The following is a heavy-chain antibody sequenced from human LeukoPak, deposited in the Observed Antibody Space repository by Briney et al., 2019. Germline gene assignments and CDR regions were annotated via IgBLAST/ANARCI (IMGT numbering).Heavy chain of an antibody. CDR3: ASHEGYAT. V-gene: IGHV1-46*01. D-gene: IGHD5-18*01. CDR2: INPSGGST. J-gene: IGHJ5*02. Sequence: ASVKVSCKASGYTFTSYYMHWVRQAPGQGLEWMGIINPSGGSTSYAQKFQGRVTMTRNTAINTAYMELSSLTSEDTAVYYCASHEGYATWGQGTLVTVSS. CDR1: GYTFTSYY.